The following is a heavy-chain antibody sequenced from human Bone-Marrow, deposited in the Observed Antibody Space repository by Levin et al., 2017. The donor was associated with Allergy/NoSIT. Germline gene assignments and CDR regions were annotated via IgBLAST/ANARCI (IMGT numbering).Heavy chain of an antibody. V-gene: IGHV1-69*04. CDR2: IIPMPGIT. Sequence: ASVKVSCKASGGSFSSYPINWVRQAPGQGLEWMGRIIPMPGITNYTQNFQERVTITADRSTSTAYMELSSLRSEDTAVYYCARAFYYASSGNYRSAFDLWGQGTRVTVSS. CDR3: ARAFYYASSGNYRSAFDL. D-gene: IGHD3-22*01. J-gene: IGHJ3*01. CDR1: GGSFSSYP.